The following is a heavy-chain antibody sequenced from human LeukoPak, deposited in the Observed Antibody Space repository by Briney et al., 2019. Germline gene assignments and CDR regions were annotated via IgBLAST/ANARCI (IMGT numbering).Heavy chain of an antibody. CDR3: ARANYYGSGSYYPLVYYFDY. CDR2: MNPNSGNT. CDR1: VYTFTIYD. V-gene: IGHV1-8*03. Sequence: ASVKVSCKASVYTFTIYDINCVRQATGQGLEWMGWMNPNSGNTGYAQKFQGRVTITRNTSISTPYMELDSLRSEDTAVYYCARANYYGSGSYYPLVYYFDYWGQGTLVTVSS. J-gene: IGHJ4*02. D-gene: IGHD3-10*01.